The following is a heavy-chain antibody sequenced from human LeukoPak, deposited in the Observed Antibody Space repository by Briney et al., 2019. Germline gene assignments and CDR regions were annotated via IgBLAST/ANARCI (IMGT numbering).Heavy chain of an antibody. Sequence: PGGSLRLSCAASGFTFSSYAMSWVRQAPGKGLEWVSAISGSGGSTYYADSVKGRFTISRDNSKNTLYLQMNSLRAEDTAVYYCAKSYSNTAMVGGDAFDIWGQGTMVTVSS. CDR3: AKSYSNTAMVGGDAFDI. V-gene: IGHV3-23*01. J-gene: IGHJ3*02. CDR1: GFTFSSYA. CDR2: ISGSGGST. D-gene: IGHD5-18*01.